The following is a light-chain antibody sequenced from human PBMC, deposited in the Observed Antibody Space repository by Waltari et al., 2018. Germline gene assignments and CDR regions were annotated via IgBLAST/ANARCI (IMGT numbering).Light chain of an antibody. J-gene: IGKJ2*02. Sequence: EIVMTQSPATLSVSPGERPTLSCRASQSVSSNLAWYQQKRGQAPRLLIYAASTRATGIPARFSGSGSGTEFTLTISSLQSEDFAVYYCQQYNTWPRTFGQGTKLEI. CDR2: AAS. CDR3: QQYNTWPRT. V-gene: IGKV3D-15*01. CDR1: QSVSSN.